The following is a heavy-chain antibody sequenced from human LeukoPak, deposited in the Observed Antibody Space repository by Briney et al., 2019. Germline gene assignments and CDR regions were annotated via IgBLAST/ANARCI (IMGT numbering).Heavy chain of an antibody. D-gene: IGHD2-15*01. CDR2: INPDSGGT. CDR1: GYTFTGYY. V-gene: IGHV1-2*02. CDR3: TTGRGYCSGGSCYRAEYFQY. J-gene: IGHJ1*01. Sequence: ASVKVSCKASGYTFTGYYLHWVRQAPGQGLEWLGWINPDSGGTHYAQKFQGRVTMTEDTSTDTAYMELSSLRSQDTAVYFCTTGRGYCSGGSCYRAEYFQYWGQGTLVTVSS.